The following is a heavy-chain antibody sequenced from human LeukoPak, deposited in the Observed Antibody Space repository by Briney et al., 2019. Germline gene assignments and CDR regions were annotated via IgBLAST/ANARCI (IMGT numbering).Heavy chain of an antibody. J-gene: IGHJ4*02. CDR3: ASAGYSSSWNDDYFDY. Sequence: PSQTLSLTCTVSGGSLSSGGYYWSWIRQHARKGLEWIGYIYFSGSTYYNPSLKSRVTISVDTSKNQFSLKLSSVTAADTAVYYCASAGYSSSWNDDYFDYWGQGTLVSVSS. CDR2: IYFSGST. D-gene: IGHD6-13*01. CDR1: GGSLSSGGYY. V-gene: IGHV4-31*03.